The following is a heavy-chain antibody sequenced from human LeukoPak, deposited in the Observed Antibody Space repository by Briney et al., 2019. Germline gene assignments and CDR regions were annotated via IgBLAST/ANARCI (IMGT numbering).Heavy chain of an antibody. CDR3: AREVVAVAGNWFGP. CDR1: GGSISSYY. V-gene: IGHV4-59*01. D-gene: IGHD6-19*01. J-gene: IGHJ5*02. CDR2: IYYSGST. Sequence: SETLSLTCTVSGGSISSYYWSWIRQPPGKGLEWIGYIYYSGSTNYNPSLKSRVTISVDTSKNQFSLKLSSVTAADTAVYYCAREVVAVAGNWFGPWGQGTLVTVSS.